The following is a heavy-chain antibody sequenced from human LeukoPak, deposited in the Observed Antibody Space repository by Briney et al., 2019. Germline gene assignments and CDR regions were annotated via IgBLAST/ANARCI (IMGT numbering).Heavy chain of an antibody. CDR1: GYTFTSYG. CDR2: ISVYNGNT. Sequence: GASVKVSCKASGYTFTSYGISWVRQAPGQGLEWMGWISVYNGNTNYAQKFQGRVFMTTETSTTTAYMELRSLRSDDTAVYYCARAKAVDYYDSSGYDNWGQGTLVTVSS. CDR3: ARAKAVDYYDSSGYDN. D-gene: IGHD3-22*01. V-gene: IGHV1-18*01. J-gene: IGHJ4*02.